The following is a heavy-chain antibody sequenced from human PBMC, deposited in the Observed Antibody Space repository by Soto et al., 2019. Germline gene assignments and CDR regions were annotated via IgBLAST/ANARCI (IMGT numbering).Heavy chain of an antibody. CDR1: GLIVSNNY. CDR2: VYVDGTA. Sequence: EVQLVESGGGLIQPGGSLRLSCAASGLIVSNNYMTWVRQAPGKGLEWVAVVYVDGTANYADSVKGRFSISRDNSKNTGYLQMSTLRVEDTAMYYCAREEIVADAFDIWGQGTMVTISS. V-gene: IGHV3-53*01. J-gene: IGHJ3*02. CDR3: AREEIVADAFDI. D-gene: IGHD5-12*01.